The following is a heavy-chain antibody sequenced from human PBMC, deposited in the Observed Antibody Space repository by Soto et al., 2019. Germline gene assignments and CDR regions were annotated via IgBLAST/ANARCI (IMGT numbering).Heavy chain of an antibody. CDR2: VSPSGTT. Sequence: SETLSLTCTVSGDSISVGYYWSWIRQHPGKGLEWIGYVSPSGTTYYNPSLKSRVSISTDTSKNQFSLEVSSVTAADTAVYYCARDRGSYGMDVWGQGTTVTVS. V-gene: IGHV4-31*03. CDR3: ARDRGSYGMDV. J-gene: IGHJ6*02. CDR1: GDSISVGYY.